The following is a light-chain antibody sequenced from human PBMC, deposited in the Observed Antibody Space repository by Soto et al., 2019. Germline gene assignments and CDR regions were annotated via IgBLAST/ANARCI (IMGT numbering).Light chain of an antibody. CDR1: QSVRNNQ. CDR3: QQYGSSPRT. CDR2: GAS. Sequence: EIVLTQSPGTLSLSPGERATLSCRASQSVRNNQLAWYQQKPGQAPRLLIYGASSRATGIPDRFSGSGSGTDFTLTIKRLEPEDVAVYYCQQYGSSPRTFGQGTKVEIK. V-gene: IGKV3-20*01. J-gene: IGKJ1*01.